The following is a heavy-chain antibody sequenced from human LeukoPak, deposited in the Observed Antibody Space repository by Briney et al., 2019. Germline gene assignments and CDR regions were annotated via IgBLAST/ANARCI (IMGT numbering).Heavy chain of an antibody. Sequence: GGSLRLSCAASGFTFSSYAMSWVRQAPGKGLEWVSAISGSGGDTYYADSVKGRLTISRDNSKNTLYLQMNSLRAEDTAVYYCARERWLQSGYFDYWGQGTLVTVSS. CDR1: GFTFSSYA. CDR2: ISGSGGDT. J-gene: IGHJ4*02. CDR3: ARERWLQSGYFDY. D-gene: IGHD5-24*01. V-gene: IGHV3-23*01.